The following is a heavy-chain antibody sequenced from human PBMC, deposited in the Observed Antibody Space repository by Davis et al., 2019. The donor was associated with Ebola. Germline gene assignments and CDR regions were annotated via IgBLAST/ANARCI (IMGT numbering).Heavy chain of an antibody. CDR1: GFTFTNYW. V-gene: IGHV5-51*01. CDR3: ARQEGKGFDL. CDR2: IFPGDSDT. Sequence: WGSLRLSCQGVGFTFTNYWIGWVRQMSGKGLEWMGIIFPGDSDTKYSPSFQGQVTMSADKSTNTAFLQWSNLRASDTAMYYCARQEGKGFDLWGRGTLVTVSS. J-gene: IGHJ2*01.